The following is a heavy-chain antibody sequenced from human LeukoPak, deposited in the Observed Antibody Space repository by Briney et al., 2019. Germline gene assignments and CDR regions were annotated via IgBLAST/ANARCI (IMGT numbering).Heavy chain of an antibody. J-gene: IGHJ3*02. CDR3: ARESGGSYIRSDAFDI. CDR1: GGSISSYY. V-gene: IGHV4-59*01. CDR2: IYYSGST. D-gene: IGHD1-26*01. Sequence: PSGTLSLTCTVSGGSISSYYWSWIRQPPGKGLEWIGYIYYSGSTNYNPSLKSRVTISVDTSKNQFSLKLSSVIAADTAVYYCARESGGSYIRSDAFDIWGQGTMVTVSS.